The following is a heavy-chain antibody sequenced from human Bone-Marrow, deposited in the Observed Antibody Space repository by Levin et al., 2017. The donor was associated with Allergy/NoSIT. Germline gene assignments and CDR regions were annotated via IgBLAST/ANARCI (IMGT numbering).Heavy chain of an antibody. CDR3: ARGKYYDHNNYFLEPCHFDD. CDR1: GGSFNNYA. V-gene: IGHV1-69*06. CDR2: IIPVFGTT. D-gene: IGHD2/OR15-2a*01. Sequence: SVKVSCKASGGSFNNYAINWVRLAPGQGFEWMGGIIPVFGTTNNALKFDGRVTITADKATNTAYLELGSLRFEDTAVYYCARGKYYDHNNYFLEPCHFDDWGQGYLVTVSS. J-gene: IGHJ4*02.